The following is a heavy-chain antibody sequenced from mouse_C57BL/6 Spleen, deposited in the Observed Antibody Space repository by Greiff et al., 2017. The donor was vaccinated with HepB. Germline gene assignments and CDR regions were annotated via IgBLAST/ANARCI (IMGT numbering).Heavy chain of an antibody. V-gene: IGHV1-82*01. Sequence: QVQLKESGPELVKPGASVKISCKASGYAFSSSWMNWVKQRPGKGLEWIGRIYPGDGDTNYNGKFKGKATLTADKSSSTAYMQLSSLTSEDSAVYFCARDTTVVATGSYFDYWGQGTTLTVSS. D-gene: IGHD1-1*01. CDR1: GYAFSSSW. J-gene: IGHJ2*01. CDR2: IYPGDGDT. CDR3: ARDTTVVATGSYFDY.